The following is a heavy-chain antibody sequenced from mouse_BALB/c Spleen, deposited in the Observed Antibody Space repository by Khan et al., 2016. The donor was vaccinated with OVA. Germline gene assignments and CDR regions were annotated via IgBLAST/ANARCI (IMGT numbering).Heavy chain of an antibody. CDR1: GFSLSING. Sequence: VHLVESGPGLVAPSQSLSITCTVSGFSLSINGVSWVRQPPGKGLEWLGVIWGDGSTNYHSTLKSRLIISKDNSKSQVFLKLNSLQTDDTATYYCAKFTPDYYSMDYWGQGTSVTVSS. CDR3: AKFTPDYYSMDY. V-gene: IGHV2-3*01. CDR2: IWGDGST. J-gene: IGHJ4*01. D-gene: IGHD1-1*01.